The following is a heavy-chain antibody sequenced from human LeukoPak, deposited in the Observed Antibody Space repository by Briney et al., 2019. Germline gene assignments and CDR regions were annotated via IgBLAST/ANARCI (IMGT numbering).Heavy chain of an antibody. CDR2: IYYSGST. J-gene: IGHJ4*02. D-gene: IGHD6-19*01. CDR1: GGSISSYY. V-gene: IGHV4-59*01. CDR3: AGTREGSGWPFDY. Sequence: PSETQSLTCAVSGGSISSYYWSWIRQPPGKGLEWIGYIYYSGSTNYNPSLKSRVTISVDTSKNQFSLKLSSVTAADTAVYYCAGTREGSGWPFDYWGQGTLVTVSS.